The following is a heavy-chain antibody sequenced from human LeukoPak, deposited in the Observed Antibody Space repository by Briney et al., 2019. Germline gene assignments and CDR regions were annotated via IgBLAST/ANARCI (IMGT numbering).Heavy chain of an antibody. Sequence: GGSLRLSCAASGFTLSSYAMSWVRQAPGKGLEWVSAMSGSGGSTYYADSVKGRFTISRDNSKNTLYLQMNSLRAEDTAVYYCAKDNWLLSYFDYWGQGTLVTVSS. V-gene: IGHV3-23*01. CDR3: AKDNWLLSYFDY. CDR2: MSGSGGST. J-gene: IGHJ4*02. D-gene: IGHD3-9*01. CDR1: GFTLSSYA.